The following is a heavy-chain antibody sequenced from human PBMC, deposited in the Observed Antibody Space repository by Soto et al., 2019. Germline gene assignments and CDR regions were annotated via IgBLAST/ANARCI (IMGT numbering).Heavy chain of an antibody. CDR3: ARSRSGAVADSFDF. V-gene: IGHV3-30*04. J-gene: IGHJ4*02. Sequence: LRLSCAASGFTFRSYAIHWVRQAPGKGLEWVAVISRDGTNKYYVDSVKGRFTISRDNSKDTVYLQMNSLRDEDSAMFYCARSRSGAVADSFDFWGQGTLVTVSS. CDR1: GFTFRSYA. D-gene: IGHD3-10*01. CDR2: ISRDGTNK.